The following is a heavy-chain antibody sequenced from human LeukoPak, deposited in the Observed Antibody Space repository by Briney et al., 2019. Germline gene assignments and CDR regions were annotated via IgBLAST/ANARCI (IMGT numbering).Heavy chain of an antibody. CDR1: GGSISSGGYS. J-gene: IGHJ4*02. Sequence: SQTLSLTCAVSGGSISSGGYSWSWIRQPPGKGLEWIGYIYHSGSTYYNPSLKSRVTISVDRSKNQFSLKLSSVTAADTAVYYCASLNLYDILTGYYIDYWGQGTLVAVSS. V-gene: IGHV4-30-2*01. D-gene: IGHD3-9*01. CDR2: IYHSGST. CDR3: ASLNLYDILTGYYIDY.